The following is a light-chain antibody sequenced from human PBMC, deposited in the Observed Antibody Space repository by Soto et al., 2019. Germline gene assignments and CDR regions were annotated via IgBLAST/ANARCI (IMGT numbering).Light chain of an antibody. Sequence: DIQMTQSPSTLSASVGDRVTITCRASQSVSSWLAWYQQRPGKAPKLLIYDASSLESGVPSRFSGSGSGTEFTLTIISLQPDDFATYYCHQYNSYSPTFGQGTKLEIK. J-gene: IGKJ2*01. CDR3: HQYNSYSPT. CDR1: QSVSSW. V-gene: IGKV1-5*01. CDR2: DAS.